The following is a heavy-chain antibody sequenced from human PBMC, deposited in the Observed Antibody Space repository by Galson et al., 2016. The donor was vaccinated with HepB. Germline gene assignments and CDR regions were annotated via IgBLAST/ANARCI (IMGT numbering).Heavy chain of an antibody. CDR3: AREYKRVGASLNY. D-gene: IGHD1-26*01. CDR2: INERGSVW. CDR1: GFSIGDYW. Sequence: SLRLSCAGSGFSIGDYWIHWVRQAPGKGLVWVSRINERGSVWGYADSVKGRFTISKDNVKNTVYLQMTSLSAEDTAIYYCAREYKRVGASLNYWGQGTLVTVFS. V-gene: IGHV3-74*01. J-gene: IGHJ4*02.